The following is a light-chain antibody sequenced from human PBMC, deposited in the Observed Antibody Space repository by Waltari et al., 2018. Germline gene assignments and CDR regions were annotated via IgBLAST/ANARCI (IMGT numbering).Light chain of an antibody. CDR2: GVS. V-gene: IGLV2-14*01. J-gene: IGLJ3*02. CDR1: SSDVGAYND. Sequence: QSALTQPASVSGSPGQSITISCTGTSSDVGAYNDVSWYQHHPGKAPKLMIYGVSNRPSGVSNRFSGSKSGNTASLTISGLQAEDEADYYCTSYTVSTPLVFGGGTKLTVL. CDR3: TSYTVSTPLV.